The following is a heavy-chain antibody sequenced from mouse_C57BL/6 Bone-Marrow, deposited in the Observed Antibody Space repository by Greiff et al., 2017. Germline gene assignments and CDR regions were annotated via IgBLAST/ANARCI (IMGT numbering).Heavy chain of an antibody. CDR3: ARGAWPWYFDV. V-gene: IGHV1-7*01. J-gene: IGHJ1*03. Sequence: QLQLQQSGAELAKPGASVQLSCKASGYTFTSYWMHWVKQRPGQGLEWIGYINPSSGYTKYNQKFKDKATLTADKSSSTAYMQLSSLTYEDSAVYYCARGAWPWYFDVWGTKTTVTGSS. CDR1: GYTFTSYW. CDR2: INPSSGYT.